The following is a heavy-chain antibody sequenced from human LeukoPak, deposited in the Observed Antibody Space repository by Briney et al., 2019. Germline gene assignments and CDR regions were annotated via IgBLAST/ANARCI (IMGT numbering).Heavy chain of an antibody. CDR1: GYTFTSYA. CDR3: AREDYYYGSGSYLNWFDP. CDR2: INTGNGNT. Sequence: ASVKVSCKASGYTFTSYAMHWVRQAPGQRLEWMGWINTGNGNTKYSQEFQGRVTITRDTSASTAYMELSSLRSEDMAVYYCAREDYYYGSGSYLNWFDPWGQGTLVTVSS. D-gene: IGHD3-10*01. V-gene: IGHV1-3*03. J-gene: IGHJ5*02.